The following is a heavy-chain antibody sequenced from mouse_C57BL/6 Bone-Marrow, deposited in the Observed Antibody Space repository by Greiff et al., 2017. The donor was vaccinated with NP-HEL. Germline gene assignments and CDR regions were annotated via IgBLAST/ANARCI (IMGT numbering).Heavy chain of an antibody. CDR1: GFSLTSYG. V-gene: IGHV2-2*01. J-gene: IGHJ2*01. Sequence: VQLVESGPGLVQPSQSLSITCTVSGFSLTSYGVHWVRQSPGKGLEWLGVIWSGGSTDYNAAFISRLSISKDNSKSQVFFKMNRPQADDTAIYYCARNSPPDYFDYWGQGTTLTVSS. CDR2: IWSGGST. CDR3: ARNSPPDYFDY.